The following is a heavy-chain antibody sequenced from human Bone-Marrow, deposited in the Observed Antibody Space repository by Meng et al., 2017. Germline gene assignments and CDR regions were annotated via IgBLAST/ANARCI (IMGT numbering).Heavy chain of an antibody. J-gene: IGHJ5*02. V-gene: IGHV4-34*01. CDR2: INHSGST. CDR1: GGSFSGYY. Sequence: SQTRSLTGAVYGGSFSGYYWSWIRQPPGKGLEWIGEINHSGSTNYNPSLKSRVTISVDTSKNQFSLKLSSVTAADTAVYYCARHRTIFGVIISSRGWFDPWGQGTLVTVSS. D-gene: IGHD3-3*01. CDR3: ARHRTIFGVIISSRGWFDP.